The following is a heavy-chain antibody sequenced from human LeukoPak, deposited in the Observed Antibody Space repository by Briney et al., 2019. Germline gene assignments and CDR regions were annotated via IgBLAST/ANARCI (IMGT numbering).Heavy chain of an antibody. J-gene: IGHJ5*02. CDR1: GGSFSGYY. Sequence: PSETLSLTCAVYGGSFSGYYWSWLRQPPGKGLEWIGEINHSGSTNYNPSLKSRVTISVDTSKNQFSLKLSSVTAADTAVYYCARYSSSWYVSWFDPWGQGTLVTVSS. D-gene: IGHD6-13*01. V-gene: IGHV4-34*01. CDR3: ARYSSSWYVSWFDP. CDR2: INHSGST.